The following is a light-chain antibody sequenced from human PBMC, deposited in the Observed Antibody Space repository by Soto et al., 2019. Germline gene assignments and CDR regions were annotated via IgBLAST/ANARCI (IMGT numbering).Light chain of an antibody. Sequence: QSALTQPASVSGSPGQSITISCTGTSSDIGGSNFVSWYQQHPGKAPRLLISAVYRRPSGISDRFSGSRSGTTAHLTISGLQAEDEADYYCASYSTTNTLVVFGSGTKLTVL. CDR2: AVY. J-gene: IGLJ1*01. CDR3: ASYSTTNTLVV. V-gene: IGLV2-14*01. CDR1: SSDIGGSNF.